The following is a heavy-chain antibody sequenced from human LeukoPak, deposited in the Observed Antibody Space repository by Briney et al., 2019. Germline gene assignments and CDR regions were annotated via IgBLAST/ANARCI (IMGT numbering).Heavy chain of an antibody. V-gene: IGHV1-69*05. CDR3: ASEGNYDSSGYSRYNYYYMDV. Sequence: SVKVSCTGSGGTFSSYSISWVRQAPGQGLEWMGGIIPAFGTAHYAQKFQGRVTFTTDESTTTAYMELRSLRSEDTAVYYCASEGNYDSSGYSRYNYYYMDVWGKGTAVTVSS. D-gene: IGHD3-22*01. CDR1: GGTFSSYS. CDR2: IIPAFGTA. J-gene: IGHJ6*03.